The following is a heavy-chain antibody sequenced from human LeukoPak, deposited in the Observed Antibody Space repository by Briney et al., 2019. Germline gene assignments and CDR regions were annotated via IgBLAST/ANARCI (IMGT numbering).Heavy chain of an antibody. CDR1: GFTFSNAR. CDR3: STLYRLDP. Sequence: YPGGSLRLSCATSGFTFSNARMSWVRQAPGKGLEWVGRIKSKSEAGTPDYAAPVKGRFTISRDDSKNTLYLQMNNLKTEDTAVYYCSTLYRLDPWGQGTLVTVSS. V-gene: IGHV3-15*01. CDR2: IKSKSEAGTP. D-gene: IGHD2/OR15-2a*01. J-gene: IGHJ5*02.